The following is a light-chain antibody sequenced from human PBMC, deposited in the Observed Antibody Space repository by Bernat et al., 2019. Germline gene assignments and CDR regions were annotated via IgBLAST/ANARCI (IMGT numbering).Light chain of an antibody. Sequence: EIVMTQSPATLSVSPGERVTLSCRASHSLSSNLAWYQQKPGQAPRLLISNAFTRAAGVPARFSGSGSETEFTLTISSLQSEDFAVYYCQQCYNWPLTFGGGNKVEIK. CDR3: QQCYNWPLT. CDR1: HSLSSN. J-gene: IGKJ4*01. V-gene: IGKV3-15*01. CDR2: NAF.